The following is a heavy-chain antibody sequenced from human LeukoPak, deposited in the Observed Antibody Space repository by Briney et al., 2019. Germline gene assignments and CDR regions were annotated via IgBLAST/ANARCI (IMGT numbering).Heavy chain of an antibody. V-gene: IGHV4-61*01. Sequence: SETLSLTCTVSGYSISSGYYWSWIRQPPGKGLQWIGYIHYSGSTNYNPSLKSRVTISVNMSKNQFSLRLSSVTAADTAVYYCARTTEGGYTYDYFYYYYMDVWGKGTTVTISS. CDR1: GYSISSGYY. D-gene: IGHD5-18*01. J-gene: IGHJ6*03. CDR2: IHYSGST. CDR3: ARTTEGGYTYDYFYYYYMDV.